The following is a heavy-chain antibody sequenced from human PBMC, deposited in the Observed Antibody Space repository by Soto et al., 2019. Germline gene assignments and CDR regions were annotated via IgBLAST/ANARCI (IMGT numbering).Heavy chain of an antibody. V-gene: IGHV1-3*01. J-gene: IGHJ5*02. CDR3: AREGKPLFRELVGWFDP. Sequence: QVQLVQSGAEVKKAGASVKISCQASGYPFTSHAIYWVRQAPGQRPERMGWINPANGNTKYSPKFQGRVTITRDTSASTAYMELRTLTSEDTGLYSCAREGKPLFRELVGWFDPWGQGTLLTVSS. CDR1: GYPFTSHA. D-gene: IGHD1-7*01. CDR2: INPANGNT.